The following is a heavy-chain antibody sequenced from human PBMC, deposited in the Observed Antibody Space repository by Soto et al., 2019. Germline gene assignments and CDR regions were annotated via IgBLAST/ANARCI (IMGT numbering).Heavy chain of an antibody. D-gene: IGHD1-7*01. CDR2: ISGSGGST. J-gene: IGHJ6*03. CDR1: GFTFSSYA. Sequence: GGSLRLSCAASGFTFSSYAMSWVRQAPGKGLEWVSAISGSGGSTYYADSVKGRFTISRDNSKNTLYLQMNSLRAEDTAVYYCAIASIRITGTTLPYYYYYYMDVWGKGTTVTVSS. CDR3: AIASIRITGTTLPYYYYYYMDV. V-gene: IGHV3-23*01.